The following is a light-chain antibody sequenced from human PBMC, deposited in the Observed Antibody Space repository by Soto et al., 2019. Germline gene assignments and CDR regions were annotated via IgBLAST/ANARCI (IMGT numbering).Light chain of an antibody. CDR2: ECS. V-gene: IGLV2-23*01. J-gene: IGLJ1*01. Sequence: QSALHQPASVSGSPGQSITISCTGTSSDVGSYNLVSWYQRHPGKAPQLMIYECSKRPSGVSNRFSGSKSGNTASLTISGLQAEDEADYYCCSYAGSSTYVFGTGTTVTVL. CDR3: CSYAGSSTYV. CDR1: SSDVGSYNL.